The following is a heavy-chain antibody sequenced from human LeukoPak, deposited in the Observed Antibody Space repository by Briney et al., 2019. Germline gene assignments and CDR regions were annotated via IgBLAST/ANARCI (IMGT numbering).Heavy chain of an antibody. CDR3: ARRDGSGSYLLYCFDY. D-gene: IGHD3-10*01. V-gene: IGHV4-39*01. J-gene: IGHJ4*02. Sequence: SETLSLTCTVSGGSISSSSYYWGWIRQPPGKGLEWIGSIYYSGSTYYNPSLKSRVTISVDTSKNQFSLKLSSVTAADTAVYYCARRDGSGSYLLYCFDYWGQGTLVTVSS. CDR1: GGSISSSSYY. CDR2: IYYSGST.